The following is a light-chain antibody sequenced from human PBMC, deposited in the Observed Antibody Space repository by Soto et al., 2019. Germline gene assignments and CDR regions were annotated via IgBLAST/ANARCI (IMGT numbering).Light chain of an antibody. CDR1: HSVVDN. V-gene: IGKV3-15*01. J-gene: IGKJ5*01. Sequence: EVLLTQSPAALSLSPGETATLSCRASHSVVDNLAWYQQRPGQAPRLLIYRATSRATGVPARFSGSGTGTEFSLPIRSLQSDDFAVYYCQQYDLWPPITFGQGTRLELK. CDR3: QQYDLWPPIT. CDR2: RAT.